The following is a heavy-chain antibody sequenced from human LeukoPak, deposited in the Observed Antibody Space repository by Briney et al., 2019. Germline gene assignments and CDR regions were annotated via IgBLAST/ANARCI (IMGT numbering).Heavy chain of an antibody. Sequence: GASAKVSCKTSGYSFTGYYMHWVRQAPGQGLEWMGWVNPNSGGTKYAQKFQGRVTMTRDTSISTAYMELSRLRSDDTAVYYCATLTQSLWGQGTLVTVSS. J-gene: IGHJ4*02. CDR3: ATLTQSL. CDR2: VNPNSGGT. CDR1: GYSFTGYY. V-gene: IGHV1-2*02. D-gene: IGHD1-14*01.